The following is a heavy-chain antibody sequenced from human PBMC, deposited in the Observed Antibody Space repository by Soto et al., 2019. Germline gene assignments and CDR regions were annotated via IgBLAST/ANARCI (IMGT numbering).Heavy chain of an antibody. CDR2: ISGSGGST. D-gene: IGHD6-13*01. V-gene: IGHV3-23*01. J-gene: IGHJ4*02. CDR3: ANRGNPGIAAAVSYTFDY. Sequence: PAGSMKISISASMYTFSIYSVGGVRKTPGKGLEWVSAISGSGGSTYYADSVKGRFTISRDNSKNTLYLQMNSPRAEDTAVYYCANRGNPGIAAAVSYTFDYWVQGTLVTVSS. CDR1: MYTFSIYS.